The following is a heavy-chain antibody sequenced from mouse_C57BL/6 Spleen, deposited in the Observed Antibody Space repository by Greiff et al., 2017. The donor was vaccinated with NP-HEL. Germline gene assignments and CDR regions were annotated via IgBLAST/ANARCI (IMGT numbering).Heavy chain of an antibody. Sequence: EVQLHQSGPELVKPGASVTISCKASGYTFTDYYMNWVKQSHGKSLEWIGDINPNNGGTSYNQKFKGKATLTVDKSASTAYMELRSLTSEDSAVYYCAPRYYGSRGDYFDYWGQGTTLTVSS. V-gene: IGHV1-26*01. CDR1: GYTFTDYY. CDR3: APRYYGSRGDYFDY. CDR2: INPNNGGT. D-gene: IGHD1-1*01. J-gene: IGHJ2*01.